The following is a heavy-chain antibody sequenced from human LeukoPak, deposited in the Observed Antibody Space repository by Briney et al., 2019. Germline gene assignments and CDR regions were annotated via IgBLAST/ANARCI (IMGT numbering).Heavy chain of an antibody. J-gene: IGHJ4*02. D-gene: IGHD3-9*01. Sequence: GESLKISCKGSGYSFTIYWIGWVRQMPGKGLERMGIIYPGDSDTRYSPSFQGQVTISADKSISTAYLQWSSLKASDTAMYYCARSLRYFDWLSPFDYWGQGTLVTVSS. CDR3: ARSLRYFDWLSPFDY. CDR1: GYSFTIYW. V-gene: IGHV5-51*01. CDR2: IYPGDSDT.